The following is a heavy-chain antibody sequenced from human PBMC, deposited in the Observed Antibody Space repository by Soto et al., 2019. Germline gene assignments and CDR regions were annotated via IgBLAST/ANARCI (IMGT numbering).Heavy chain of an antibody. CDR3: TGATYLDY. Sequence: EVQLLESGGGLVQPGGSLRLSCAASGFSFNSYAMSWVRQAPGKGLKWVSHIGGAGDSTYYADSVKGRFTISRDNSKKTVYLQMESLRAEDTAVYYCTGATYLDYWGQGTLVTVSS. V-gene: IGHV3-23*01. CDR2: IGGAGDST. J-gene: IGHJ4*02. CDR1: GFSFNSYA.